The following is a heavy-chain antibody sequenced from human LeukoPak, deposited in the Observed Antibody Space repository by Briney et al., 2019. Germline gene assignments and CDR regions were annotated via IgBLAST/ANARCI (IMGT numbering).Heavy chain of an antibody. CDR1: GFTFSSYW. CDR2: INTDGSST. J-gene: IGHJ5*02. Sequence: GGSLRLSCAASGFTFSSYWMHWVRQAPGKGLVWVSRINTDGSSTSYADSVKGRFTISRDNAKNTAYLQMNSLRAEDTAVYYCARVKVGSWDWFDPWGQGTLVTASS. D-gene: IGHD1-26*01. CDR3: ARVKVGSWDWFDP. V-gene: IGHV3-74*01.